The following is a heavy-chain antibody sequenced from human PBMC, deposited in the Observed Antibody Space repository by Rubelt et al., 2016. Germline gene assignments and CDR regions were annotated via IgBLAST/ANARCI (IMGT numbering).Heavy chain of an antibody. CDR3: ARLHPVEQFDTRGQWGAFDV. CDR1: GGSIGRYY. D-gene: IGHD3-22*01. V-gene: IGHV4-59*08. J-gene: IGHJ3*01. CDR2: LYSSGSA. Sequence: QVQLQESGPGLVKPSETLSLTCTVSGGSIGRYYWSWIRQPPGKGLEWIGFLYSSGSANYNSSLKSRVTISADTSKNQISLKMRSVTAADTAVYYCARLHPVEQFDTRGQWGAFDVWGQGTMVTISS.